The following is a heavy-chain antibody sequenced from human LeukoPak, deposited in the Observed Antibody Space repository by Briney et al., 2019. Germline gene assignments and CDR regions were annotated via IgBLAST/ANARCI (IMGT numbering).Heavy chain of an antibody. CDR2: IYHSGST. CDR3: ARDGPLPEGNCFDY. V-gene: IGHV4-38-2*02. CDR1: GYSISSGYY. Sequence: SETLSLTCTVSGYSISSGYYWGWIRQPPWKGLEWIGSIYHSGSTYYNPSLKSRVTISVDTSKNQFPLKLSSVTAADTAVYYCARDGPLPEGNCFDYWGQGTLVTVSS. D-gene: IGHD6-13*01. J-gene: IGHJ4*02.